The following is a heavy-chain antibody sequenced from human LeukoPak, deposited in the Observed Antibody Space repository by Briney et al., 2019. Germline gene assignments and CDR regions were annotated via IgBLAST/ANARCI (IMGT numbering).Heavy chain of an antibody. J-gene: IGHJ4*02. V-gene: IGHV3-11*01. D-gene: IGHD5-18*01. CDR3: AKDIRGYSYGFLDY. CDR2: ISSSGSTI. Sequence: GGSLRLSCAASGFTFSDYYMSWIRQAPGKGLEWVSYISSSGSTIYYADSVKGRFTISRDNAKNSLYLQMNSLRAEDTALYYCAKDIRGYSYGFLDYWGQGTLVTVSS. CDR1: GFTFSDYY.